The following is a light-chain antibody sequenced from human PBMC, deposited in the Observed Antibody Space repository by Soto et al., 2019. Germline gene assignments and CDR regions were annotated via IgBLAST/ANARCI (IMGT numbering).Light chain of an antibody. CDR2: GAS. Sequence: EIVLTQSPGTLYLSPGERAPLFCRASQSLSSTYLAWYQHRPGQAPSLLLFGASNRSNGIPDRFRGSGSGTDFTLTISRLEPGDFAVYYCQRYGSSSLSFGGGTRVEI. V-gene: IGKV3-20*01. CDR1: QSLSSTY. J-gene: IGKJ4*01. CDR3: QRYGSSSLS.